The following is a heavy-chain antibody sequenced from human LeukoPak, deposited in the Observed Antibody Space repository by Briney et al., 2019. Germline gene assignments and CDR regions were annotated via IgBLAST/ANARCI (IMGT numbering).Heavy chain of an antibody. CDR3: VRNNAMDV. CDR1: GFTFSSYA. J-gene: IGHJ6*02. Sequence: GGSLRLSCAASGFTFSSYAMTWVRQVPGRGPEWVANVNRGGSETYYLDSVKGRFTISRDNAKSSLNLQMNSLRAEDTALCYCVRNNAMDVWGQGTAVIVSS. CDR2: VNRGGSET. V-gene: IGHV3-7*03. D-gene: IGHD2-8*01.